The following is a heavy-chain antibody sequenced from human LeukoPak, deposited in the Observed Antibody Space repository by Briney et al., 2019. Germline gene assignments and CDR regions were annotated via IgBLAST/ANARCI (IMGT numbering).Heavy chain of an antibody. CDR2: ISSSGSTI. Sequence: GGSLRLSCAASGFTFRYYEMNWVRQAPGKGLEWVSYISSSGSTIYYADSVKGRFTISRDNAKNSLYLQMNTLRAEDTAVYYCARIDPWRGYSYAIDYWGQGTLVTVSS. D-gene: IGHD5-18*01. V-gene: IGHV3-48*03. CDR1: GFTFRYYE. CDR3: ARIDPWRGYSYAIDY. J-gene: IGHJ4*02.